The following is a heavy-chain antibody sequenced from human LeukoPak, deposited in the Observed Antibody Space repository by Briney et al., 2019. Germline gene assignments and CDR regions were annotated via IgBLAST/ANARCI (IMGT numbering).Heavy chain of an antibody. CDR3: AKPGYYDSSGYYNPRD. V-gene: IGHV3-23*01. D-gene: IGHD3-22*01. J-gene: IGHJ4*02. CDR2: ISGSGGST. CDR1: GFTFSAYA. Sequence: GGSLRLSCAASGFTFSAYAINWVRQAPGKGLEWVSAISGSGGSTYYADPVKGRFTISRDNSKNTLYLQMNSLRAEDTAVYYCAKPGYYDSSGYYNPRDWGQGTLVTVSS.